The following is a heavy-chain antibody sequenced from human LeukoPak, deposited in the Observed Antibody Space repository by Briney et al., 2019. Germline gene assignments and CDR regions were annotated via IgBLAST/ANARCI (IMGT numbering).Heavy chain of an antibody. D-gene: IGHD3-22*01. Sequence: SETLSLTCAVYGGSFSGYYWSWIRQPPGKGLEWIGEINHSGSTNYNPSLKSRVTISVDTSKNQFSLKLSSVTAADTAVYYCARSPSYDSSGQYGDGAFDIWGQGTMVTVSS. CDR1: GGSFSGYY. CDR2: INHSGST. CDR3: ARSPSYDSSGQYGDGAFDI. V-gene: IGHV4-34*01. J-gene: IGHJ3*02.